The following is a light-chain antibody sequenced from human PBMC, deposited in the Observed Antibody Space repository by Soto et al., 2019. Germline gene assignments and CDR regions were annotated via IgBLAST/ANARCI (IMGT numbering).Light chain of an antibody. CDR3: QQYNNWPPWT. J-gene: IGKJ1*01. CDR1: QSVNNN. V-gene: IGKV3-15*01. Sequence: EIVLTQSPVTLSVSPGERATFSCRASQSVNNNLAWYHLKPGQAPRLLIYGASTRATGIPARFSGSGSGTEFTLTISSLQSEDFAVYYCQQYNNWPPWTFGPGTKVDIK. CDR2: GAS.